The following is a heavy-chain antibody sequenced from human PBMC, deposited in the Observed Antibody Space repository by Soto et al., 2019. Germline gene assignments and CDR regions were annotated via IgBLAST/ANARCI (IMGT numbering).Heavy chain of an antibody. V-gene: IGHV3-74*01. CDR1: GFTFSADW. J-gene: IGHJ4*02. D-gene: IGHD1-26*01. CDR3: ARGRRGAYHFDY. Sequence: EVHLVESGGGLVQPGGSLRLSCAVSGFTFSADWMHWVRQAPGKGLVWVSRINGDGSASNYADSVKGRFTISRDNAKNTLFLQMNSLRAEDTAVYYCARGRRGAYHFDYWGQGTLVTASS. CDR2: INGDGSAS.